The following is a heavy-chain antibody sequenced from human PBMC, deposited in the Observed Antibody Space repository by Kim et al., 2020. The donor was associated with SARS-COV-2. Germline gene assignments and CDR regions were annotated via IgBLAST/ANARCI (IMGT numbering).Heavy chain of an antibody. V-gene: IGHV3-66*01. J-gene: IGHJ4*02. CDR1: GFTVSNNY. Sequence: GGSLRLSCAASGFTVSNNYMSWVRQAPGKGLEWVSVIYSGGSTYYADSVKGRFTISRDNSKNTLYLQMNSLRAEDTAVYYCARDCGGSWYSGSRFLFDFRGQGTQVTVSS. CDR3: ARDCGGSWYSGSRFLFDF. CDR2: IYSGGST. D-gene: IGHD2-15*01.